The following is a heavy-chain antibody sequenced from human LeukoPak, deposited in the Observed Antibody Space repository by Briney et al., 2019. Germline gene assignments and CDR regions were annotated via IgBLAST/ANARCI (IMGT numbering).Heavy chain of an antibody. CDR3: ARGGGTLDY. V-gene: IGHV4-59*01. J-gene: IGHJ4*02. Sequence: NSSETLSLTCTVSGDSISSYYWSWIRQPPGKGLEWIGYIYDSGKTNYNASLISRVTISVDTSKNQFSPKLTSVTPADTAVYYCARGGGTLDYWGQGTLVTVSS. CDR2: IYDSGKT. D-gene: IGHD3-16*01. CDR1: GDSISSYY.